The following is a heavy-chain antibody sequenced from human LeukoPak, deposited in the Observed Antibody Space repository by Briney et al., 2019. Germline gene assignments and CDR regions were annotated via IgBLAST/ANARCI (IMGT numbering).Heavy chain of an antibody. D-gene: IGHD3-3*01. CDR1: GYTVPRCC. CDR3: ARDNDPSDYDFWSGYYILYYYYYMDV. Sequence: SVTVSCKASGYTVPRCCFKWVRQATARGGEGMGWVKPNSGYTSYSQKIQGTVTMPRNTSIRTAYMELSSPKSEDTVTYYCARDNDPSDYDFWSGYYILYYYYYMDVWGKGTTVTVSS. V-gene: IGHV1-8*01. CDR2: VKPNSGYT. J-gene: IGHJ6*03.